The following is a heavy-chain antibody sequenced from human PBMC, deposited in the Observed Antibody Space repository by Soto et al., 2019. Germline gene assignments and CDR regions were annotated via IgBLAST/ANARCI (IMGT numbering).Heavy chain of an antibody. CDR3: ARAPQTVAGAGIWY. D-gene: IGHD6-13*01. Sequence: QVQLVQSGAEVKKPGASVKVSCKASGYTFTSYGISWVRQAPGQGLEWMGWISGYNGDTNYAQKLQGRVTMTTDTSKSTASMELRNLRSDDTAVYYCARAPQTVAGAGIWYWGQGTLVTVSS. CDR1: GYTFTSYG. CDR2: ISGYNGDT. J-gene: IGHJ4*02. V-gene: IGHV1-18*04.